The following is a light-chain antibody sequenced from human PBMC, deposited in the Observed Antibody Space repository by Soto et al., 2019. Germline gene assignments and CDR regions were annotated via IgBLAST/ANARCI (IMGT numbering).Light chain of an antibody. J-gene: IGKJ2*01. CDR3: QQYYNSTYT. CDR1: QSVLDSINNKKA. V-gene: IGKV4-1*01. Sequence: DIVMTQSPDSLAVSLGERATINCKSSQSVLDSINNKKAVAWYQHKPGQPPKLLIYWASTRESGVPGRFSGGWFDTDFSLTISGMQPEDVAVYYCQQYYNSTYTFGQGTKLEIK. CDR2: WAS.